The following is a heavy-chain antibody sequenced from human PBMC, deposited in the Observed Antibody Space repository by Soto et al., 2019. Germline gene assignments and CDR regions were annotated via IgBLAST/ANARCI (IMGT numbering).Heavy chain of an antibody. CDR1: GYTFTSYY. CDR2: INPSGGST. V-gene: IGHV1-46*03. J-gene: IGHJ4*02. D-gene: IGHD3-9*01. Sequence: ASVKLSCTASGYTFTSYYMHWVRQAPGQGLEWMGIINPSGGSTSYAQKFQGRVTMTRDTSTSTVYMELSSLRSEDTAVYYCARDPLTEHYFDYWGQGTLVTVSS. CDR3: ARDPLTEHYFDY.